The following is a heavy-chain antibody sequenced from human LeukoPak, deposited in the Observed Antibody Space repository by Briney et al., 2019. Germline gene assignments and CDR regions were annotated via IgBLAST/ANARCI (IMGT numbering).Heavy chain of an antibody. V-gene: IGHV3-30-3*01. CDR3: ARVPRSAGTTAGLDY. Sequence: PGGSLRLSCAASGFTFSSYAMHWVRQAPGKGLEWVAVISYDGSNKYYADSVKGRFTISRDNSKNTLYLQMNSLRAEDTAVYYCARVPRSAGTTAGLDYWGQGTLVTVSS. CDR2: ISYDGSNK. J-gene: IGHJ4*02. D-gene: IGHD1-1*01. CDR1: GFTFSSYA.